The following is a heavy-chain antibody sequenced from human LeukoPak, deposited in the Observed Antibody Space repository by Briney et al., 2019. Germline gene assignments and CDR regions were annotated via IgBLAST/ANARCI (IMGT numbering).Heavy chain of an antibody. CDR1: GFTFSSYG. J-gene: IGHJ5*02. V-gene: IGHV3-30*03. Sequence: PGGSLRLSCAASGFTFSSYGMHWVRQAPGKGLEWVAVISNDGSNKYYADSVKGRFSISRDNSKNTLYLQMNSLRAEDTAVYYCARVLLGSWDWFDPWGQGTLVTVSS. CDR3: ARVLLGSWDWFDP. D-gene: IGHD3-10*01. CDR2: ISNDGSNK.